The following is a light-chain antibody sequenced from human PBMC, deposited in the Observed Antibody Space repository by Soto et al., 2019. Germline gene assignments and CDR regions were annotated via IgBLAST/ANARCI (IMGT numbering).Light chain of an antibody. CDR2: GAS. Sequence: EIVMTQSPATLSVSPGDRATLSCRARQSVSSNLAWYQQKPGQAPRLLIYGASTRATGIPARFSGSGSGTDFTLTISSLQSEDSAVYYCQQYNTWPPNYTFGQGTKLEIK. V-gene: IGKV3-15*01. J-gene: IGKJ2*01. CDR1: QSVSSN. CDR3: QQYNTWPPNYT.